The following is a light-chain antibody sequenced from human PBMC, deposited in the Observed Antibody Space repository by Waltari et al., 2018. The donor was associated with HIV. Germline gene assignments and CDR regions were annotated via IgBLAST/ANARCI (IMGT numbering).Light chain of an antibody. CDR2: RDA. CDR1: SSNRGSHA. J-gene: IGLJ2*01. Sequence: QSVLTPSPSVSAAPGQRVTLPRSGRSSNRGSHAVTWFRQSPGTPPKLLVYRDALILSGVPDRLSASKSGTSASLAINDLQSEDESLYYCATWDDGLNALLFGGGTKVTVL. CDR3: ATWDDGLNALL. V-gene: IGLV1-36*01.